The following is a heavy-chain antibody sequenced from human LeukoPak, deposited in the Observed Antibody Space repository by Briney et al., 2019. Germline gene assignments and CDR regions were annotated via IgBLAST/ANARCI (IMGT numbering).Heavy chain of an antibody. CDR1: GFIFGGYA. CDR2: ISWKSDRI. J-gene: IGHJ4*02. Sequence: PGRSLRLSCVASGFIFGGYAMHWVRQTPEKGLEWVSGISWKSDRIVYADSVKGRFTISRDNAKKTLYLQMNNLRPDDTALYYCAKVGLWGQGTLVTVSS. CDR3: AKVGL. V-gene: IGHV3-9*01.